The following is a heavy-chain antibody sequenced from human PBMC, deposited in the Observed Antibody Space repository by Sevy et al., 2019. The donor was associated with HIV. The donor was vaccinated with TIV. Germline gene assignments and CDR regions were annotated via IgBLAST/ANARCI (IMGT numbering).Heavy chain of an antibody. CDR3: ARALAAAASY. V-gene: IGHV3-7*01. J-gene: IGHJ4*02. CDR2: IKQDGTEK. CDR1: GFTFSSYW. D-gene: IGHD6-25*01. Sequence: LSLTCAASGFTFSSYWMNWDRQAPGMGLEWVANIKQDGTEKYYVDSVKGRFTISRDNAKNSMHLQMNSLRAEDTAVYYCARALAAAASYWGQGTLVTVSS.